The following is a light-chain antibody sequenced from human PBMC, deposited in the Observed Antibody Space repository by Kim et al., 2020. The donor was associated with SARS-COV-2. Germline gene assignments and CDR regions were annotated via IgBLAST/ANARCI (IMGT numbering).Light chain of an antibody. CDR2: RNN. V-gene: IGLV10-54*01. CDR1: SNNVGNQG. J-gene: IGLJ3*02. CDR3: SAYDTSLSVWV. Sequence: RQTATLPCTGNSNNVGNQGAAWLQQHQGHPPELLSYRNNNRPSGISERLSASTSGNTASLTITGLQPEDEADYYCSAYDTSLSVWVFGGGTKSPS.